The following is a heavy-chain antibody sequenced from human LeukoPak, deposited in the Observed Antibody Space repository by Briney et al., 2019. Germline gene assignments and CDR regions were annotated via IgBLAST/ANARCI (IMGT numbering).Heavy chain of an antibody. J-gene: IGHJ4*02. V-gene: IGHV3-30*03. D-gene: IGHD2-15*01. CDR2: ISYDGSNK. CDR3: ARGYCSGGSCYHADY. CDR1: GFTFSSYG. Sequence: GRSLRLSCAASGFTFSSYGMHWVRQAPGKGLEWVAVISYDGSNKYYADSVKGRFTISRDNSKNTLYLQMNSLGAEDTAVYYCARGYCSGGSCYHADYWGQGTLVTVSS.